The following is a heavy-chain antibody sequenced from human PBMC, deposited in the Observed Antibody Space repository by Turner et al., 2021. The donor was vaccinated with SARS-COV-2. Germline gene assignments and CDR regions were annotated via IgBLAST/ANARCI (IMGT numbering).Heavy chain of an antibody. D-gene: IGHD5-12*01. J-gene: IGHJ4*02. V-gene: IGHV3-23*01. CDR3: AKGHSGYDLFFDY. CDR2: ISGSGGIT. CDR1: GFTFSSYA. Sequence: EVQLLESGGGLVQPRGSLRLSCAASGFTFSSYAMSWVRQAPWKWLELVSAISGSGGITYYADSVKGRFTISRDNSKNTLYLQMNSLRAEDTAVYYCAKGHSGYDLFFDYWGQGTLVTVSS.